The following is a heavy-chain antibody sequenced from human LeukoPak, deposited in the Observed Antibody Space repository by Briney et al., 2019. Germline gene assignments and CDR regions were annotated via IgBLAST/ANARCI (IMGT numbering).Heavy chain of an antibody. CDR2: INPSGGST. V-gene: IGHV1-46*01. CDR1: GYTFTSYY. D-gene: IGHD3-10*01. J-gene: IGHJ4*02. CDR3: ASSYYGSGSGSTFDY. Sequence: GTSVKVSCKASGYTFTSYYMHWVRQAPGQGLEWMGIINPSGGSTSYAQKFQGRVTMTRDTSTSTVYMELSSLRSEDTAVYYCASSYYGSGSGSTFDYWGQGTLVTVSS.